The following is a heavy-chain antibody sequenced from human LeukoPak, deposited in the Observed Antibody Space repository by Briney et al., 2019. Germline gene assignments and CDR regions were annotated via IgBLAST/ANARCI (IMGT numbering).Heavy chain of an antibody. V-gene: IGHV5-10-1*01. J-gene: IGHJ5*02. CDR2: IDPSDSYT. CDR3: ARVGGGDVVVPAAMSGGDNWFDP. Sequence: GDSLKISCKGSGYSFTSYWISWVRQMPGKGLEWMGRIDPSDSYTNYSPSFQGHVTISADKSISTAYLQWSSLKASDTAMYYCARVGGGDVVVPAAMSGGDNWFDPWGQGTLVTVSS. CDR1: GYSFTSYW. D-gene: IGHD2-2*01.